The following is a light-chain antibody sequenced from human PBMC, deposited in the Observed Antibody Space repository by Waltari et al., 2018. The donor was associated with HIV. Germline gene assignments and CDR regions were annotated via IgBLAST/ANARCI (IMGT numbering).Light chain of an antibody. Sequence: SSELTQDPAVSVALGQTVRLTCQGDSLGNYYASWYQQKPGQAPILVSFGKNNRASGIPDRFSGSSSGSTSSLTITGAQAEDEADHYCYSRDSSGDHRFGGGTKLTVL. V-gene: IGLV3-19*01. CDR2: GKN. CDR1: SLGNYY. J-gene: IGLJ2*01. CDR3: YSRDSSGDHR.